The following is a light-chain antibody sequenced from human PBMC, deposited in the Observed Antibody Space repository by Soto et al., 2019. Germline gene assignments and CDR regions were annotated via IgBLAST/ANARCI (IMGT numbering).Light chain of an antibody. J-gene: IGLJ3*02. CDR3: SSYAGSNNLGV. Sequence: QSALTQPPSASGSPGQSVTISCTGTSSDVGGYNYVSWYQQHPGKAPKLMIYEVSKRPSGVPDRFSGSKSGNTASLTVSGLQDEDEADYYCSSYAGSNNLGVFGGGTKLTFL. CDR2: EVS. V-gene: IGLV2-8*01. CDR1: SSDVGGYNY.